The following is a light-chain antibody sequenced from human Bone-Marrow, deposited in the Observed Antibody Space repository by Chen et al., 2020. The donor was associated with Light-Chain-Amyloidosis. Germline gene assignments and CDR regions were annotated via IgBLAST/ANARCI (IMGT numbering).Light chain of an antibody. Sequence: SYDLTQPRSVSLSPGQTASITCSGDELGDKYVSWYQPKPAQSPVLVIYQASKRTSGIPERFSGSNSGNTATLTISETQATDEADYYCQTWDSDTVPFGGGTKLTVL. CDR1: ELGDKY. J-gene: IGLJ2*01. CDR2: QAS. V-gene: IGLV3-1*01. CDR3: QTWDSDTVP.